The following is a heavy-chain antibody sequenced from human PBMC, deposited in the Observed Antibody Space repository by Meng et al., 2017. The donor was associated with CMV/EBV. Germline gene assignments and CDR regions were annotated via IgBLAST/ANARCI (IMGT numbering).Heavy chain of an antibody. CDR2: ISYDGSNK. CDR1: GFTFSSYA. Sequence: VHRVESGGGVVQPGRSLGLSCEASGFTFSSYAMHWVRQAPGKGLEWVAVISYDGSNKYYADSVKGRFTISRDNSKNTLYLQMNSLRAEDTAVYYCARAEVGVVLAPRDYWGQGTLVTVSS. D-gene: IGHD3-3*01. CDR3: ARAEVGVVLAPRDY. J-gene: IGHJ4*02. V-gene: IGHV3-30-3*01.